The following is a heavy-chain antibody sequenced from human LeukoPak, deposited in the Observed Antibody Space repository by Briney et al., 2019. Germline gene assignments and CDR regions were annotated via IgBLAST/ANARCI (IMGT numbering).Heavy chain of an antibody. D-gene: IGHD1-14*01. CDR2: INPSGDGT. V-gene: IGHV1-46*02. CDR1: GYTFNTNY. CDR3: AKETPNTGWFDP. Sequence: ASVKVSCKASGYTFNTNYIHWVRQAPGQGLEWIGVINPSGDGTSYPQKFQGRVTLARDTSTSTIYMELSSLRSEDAAIYYCAKETPNTGWFDPWGQGTLVTVSS. J-gene: IGHJ5*02.